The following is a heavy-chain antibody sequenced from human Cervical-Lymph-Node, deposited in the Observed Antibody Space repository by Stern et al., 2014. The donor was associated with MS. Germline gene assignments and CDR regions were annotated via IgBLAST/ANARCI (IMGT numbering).Heavy chain of an antibody. J-gene: IGHJ3*02. CDR3: ARVLGSTYYYDSSGYLDAFDI. CDR2: IYYRVST. Sequence: QLQLQESGPGLVKPSQTLSLTCTVSGGSISSGGYYWSWIRQHPGKGLEWIGYIYYRVSTYYNPSLKSRVTISVDTSKNQFSLKLSSVTAADTAVYYCARVLGSTYYYDSSGYLDAFDIWGQGTMVTVSS. CDR1: GGSISSGGYY. D-gene: IGHD3-22*01. V-gene: IGHV4-31*03.